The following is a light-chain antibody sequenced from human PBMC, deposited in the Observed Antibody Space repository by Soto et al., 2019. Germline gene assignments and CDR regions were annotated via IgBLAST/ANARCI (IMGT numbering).Light chain of an antibody. V-gene: IGLV1-47*01. J-gene: IGLJ2*01. CDR3: AAWDAGVSGPA. CDR1: SSNIGSKH. Sequence: VLTQPPSASGTPGQRVTISCSGSSSNIGSKHVYWYQQLPGTAPKLLMYRNNQRPSGVPDRFSGSKSGTSASLAISGLRSEDEADYYCAAWDAGVSGPAFGGGTKLTVL. CDR2: RNN.